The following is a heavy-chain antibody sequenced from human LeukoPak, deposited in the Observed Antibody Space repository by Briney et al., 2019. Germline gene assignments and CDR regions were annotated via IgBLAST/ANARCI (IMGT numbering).Heavy chain of an antibody. CDR3: ARDLGDFYGNNWALDY. V-gene: IGHV1-2*02. D-gene: IGHD2/OR15-2a*01. Sequence: ASVKVSCKASGYTFSDYFIHWVRQAPGQGPEWMGWINPKNGGADSAQKFQGRVTMTRDTSINTAYLEVTRLRSDDTAVYYCARDLGDFYGNNWALDYWGQGTLLTVSS. CDR2: INPKNGGA. CDR1: GYTFSDYF. J-gene: IGHJ4*02.